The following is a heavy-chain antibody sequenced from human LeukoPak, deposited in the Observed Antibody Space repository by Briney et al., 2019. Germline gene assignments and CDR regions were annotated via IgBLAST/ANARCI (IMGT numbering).Heavy chain of an antibody. Sequence: PGGSLRLSCAPSGFTFSSYAMTWVRQAPGKGLEWVSVISGSGGSRYYADSVKSRFSISRDNSKNTLYLQMNSLRAEDRAVYYCAKGDAIGGPFDHWGQGTLVTVSS. J-gene: IGHJ4*02. CDR3: AKGDAIGGPFDH. CDR2: ISGSGGSR. CDR1: GFTFSSYA. V-gene: IGHV3-23*01.